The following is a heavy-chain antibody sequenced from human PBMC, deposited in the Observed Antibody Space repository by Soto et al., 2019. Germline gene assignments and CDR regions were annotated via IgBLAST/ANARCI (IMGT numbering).Heavy chain of an antibody. CDR2: IYQSGST. CDR1: GGSISISNW. V-gene: IGHV4-4*02. J-gene: IGHJ6*02. D-gene: IGHD3-10*01. CDR3: ARTPIHIDTIYYYYGMDV. Sequence: SETLSLTFSLSGGSISISNWCSWVRQPPGKGLEWIGEIYQSGSTNYNPSLKSRITISVNKSKKKFSLKLSSVTAAYTAVYYCARTPIHIDTIYYYYGMDVWGQGTTVT.